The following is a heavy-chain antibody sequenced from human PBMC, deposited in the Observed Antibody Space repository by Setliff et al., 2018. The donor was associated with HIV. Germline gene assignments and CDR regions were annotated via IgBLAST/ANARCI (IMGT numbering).Heavy chain of an antibody. CDR2: INPTGGST. V-gene: IGHV1-46*01. Sequence: GASVKVFCKPSGYSFTNHYMHWVRQAPGQGLEWMGVINPTGGSTRNTQKFQGRVAMTRDTSTSTVYMELSSLRSEDTAVYYCASAGAWQRNALDIWGQGTMVTVSS. D-gene: IGHD5-12*01. J-gene: IGHJ3*02. CDR1: GYSFTNHY. CDR3: ASAGAWQRNALDI.